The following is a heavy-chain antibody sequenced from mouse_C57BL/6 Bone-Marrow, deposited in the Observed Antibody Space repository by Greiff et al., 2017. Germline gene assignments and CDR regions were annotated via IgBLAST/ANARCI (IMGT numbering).Heavy chain of an antibody. CDR2: IYPRSGNT. J-gene: IGHJ1*03. V-gene: IGHV1-81*01. Sequence: VQLKESGAELARPGASVKLSCKASGYTFTSYGISWVKQRTGQGLEWIGGIYPRSGNTYYNEKFKGKATLTADTSSSTAYMELRSLTSEDSAVYFCARPSWYFDVWGTGTTVTVSS. CDR3: ARPSWYFDV. CDR1: GYTFTSYG.